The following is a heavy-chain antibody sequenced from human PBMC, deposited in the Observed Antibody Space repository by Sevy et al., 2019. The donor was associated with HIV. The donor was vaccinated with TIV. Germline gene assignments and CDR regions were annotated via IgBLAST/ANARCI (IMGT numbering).Heavy chain of an antibody. D-gene: IGHD6-6*01. CDR1: GGSISSYY. CDR3: AGEGDSSSSYFDY. V-gene: IGHV4-59*01. J-gene: IGHJ4*02. Sequence: SETLSLTCTVSGGSISSYYWSWIRQPPGKGLEWIGYIYYSGSTNYNPSLKSRFTISVDTSKNQFSLKLSSVTAADTAVYYCAGEGDSSSSYFDYWGQGTLVTVSS. CDR2: IYYSGST.